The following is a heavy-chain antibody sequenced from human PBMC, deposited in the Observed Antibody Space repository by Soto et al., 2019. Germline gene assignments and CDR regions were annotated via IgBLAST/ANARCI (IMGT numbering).Heavy chain of an antibody. CDR3: ARLNWNYAALEDY. V-gene: IGHV3-7*03. J-gene: IGHJ4*02. D-gene: IGHD1-20*01. Sequence: EVQLVESGGGLVQPGGSLRLSCAVSGFTFSYYWMSWVRQAPGKGLQWVAKVKGDEGDKDYVDAVKGRFTISRDNAKNTVYLQMNSPRTEDTAVYYCARLNWNYAALEDYWGQGTLVIVSS. CDR2: VKGDEGDK. CDR1: GFTFSYYW.